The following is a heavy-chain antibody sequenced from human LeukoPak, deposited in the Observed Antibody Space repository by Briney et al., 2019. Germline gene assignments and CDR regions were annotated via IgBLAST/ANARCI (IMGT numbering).Heavy chain of an antibody. CDR2: ISAYNGNT. J-gene: IGHJ4*02. CDR1: GYTFTSYG. V-gene: IGHV1-18*01. D-gene: IGHD3-22*01. CDR3: ASRPHDSSGYNY. Sequence: ASVKVSCKASGYTFTSYGISWVRQAPGQGLEWMGWISAYNGNTNYAQKLQGRVTMTTDASTSTAYMELGSLTSAEAAVYYCASRPHDSSGYNYWGQGTLVTVSS.